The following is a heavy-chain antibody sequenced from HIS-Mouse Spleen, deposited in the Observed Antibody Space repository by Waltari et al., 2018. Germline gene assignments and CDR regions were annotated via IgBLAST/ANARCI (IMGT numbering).Heavy chain of an antibody. Sequence: QVQLVQSGAEVKKPGASVKVSCKASGYTFTGYYMHWVRQAPGQGLEWMGWINPNSGGTNYAQKFQGRVTMTRDTSISTAYMELSRMRSDDTAVYYCARKTYYYDSSGYPPYFDYWGQGTLVTVSS. V-gene: IGHV1-2*02. CDR3: ARKTYYYDSSGYPPYFDY. CDR1: GYTFTGYY. CDR2: INPNSGGT. D-gene: IGHD3-22*01. J-gene: IGHJ4*02.